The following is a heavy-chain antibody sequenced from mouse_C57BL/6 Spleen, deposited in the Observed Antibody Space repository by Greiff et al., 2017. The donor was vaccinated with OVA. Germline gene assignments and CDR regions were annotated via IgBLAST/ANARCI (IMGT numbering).Heavy chain of an antibody. D-gene: IGHD1-1*01. J-gene: IGHJ3*01. CDR3: ARDRDYGSTSFAY. V-gene: IGHV5-4*01. CDR1: GFTFSSYA. CDR2: ISDGGSYT. Sequence: EVQLVESGGGLVKPGGSLKLSCAASGFTFSSYAMSWVRQTPEKRLEWVATISDGGSYTYYPDNGKGRFTISRDNAKNNLYLQMSHLKSEDTAMYYCARDRDYGSTSFAYWGQGTLVTVSA.